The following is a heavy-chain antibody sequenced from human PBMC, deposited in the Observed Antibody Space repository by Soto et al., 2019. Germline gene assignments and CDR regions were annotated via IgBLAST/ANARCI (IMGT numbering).Heavy chain of an antibody. CDR1: GYTYISYD. CDR2: MNPNSGNT. CDR3: ARWPDGYYYYGMDV. Sequence: QVQLVQSGAEVKKPGASVKVSCKASGYTYISYDINWVRQATGQGLEWMGWMNPNSGNTGYAQKFQGRVTMTRNTSISTAYMELSSLRSEDTAVYYCARWPDGYYYYGMDVWGQGTTLTVSS. V-gene: IGHV1-8*01. J-gene: IGHJ6*02.